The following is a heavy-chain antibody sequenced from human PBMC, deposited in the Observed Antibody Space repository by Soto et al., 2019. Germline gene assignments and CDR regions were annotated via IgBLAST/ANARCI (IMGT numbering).Heavy chain of an antibody. J-gene: IGHJ3*02. CDR3: ARHRIAADIFDI. CDR1: GYTFTNYW. D-gene: IGHD6-13*01. Sequence: GESLKISCKGSGYTFTNYWITWVRQMPGKGLEWMGRIDCSDSYTNYSPSFQGHVTISADKSINTAYLQWSSLKASDTTMYYCARHRIAADIFDIWGQGTMVTVSS. CDR2: IDCSDSYT. V-gene: IGHV5-10-1*01.